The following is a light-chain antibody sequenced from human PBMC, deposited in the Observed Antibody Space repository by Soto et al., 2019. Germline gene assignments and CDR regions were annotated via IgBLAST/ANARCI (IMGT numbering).Light chain of an antibody. Sequence: EIQMNQAPSSLYASVGDRVTITRRASQSISSYLNWYQQKPGKAPKLLISAASSLQSGVPSRFSGSGSGTDVPLTISSPQTDDFATYYCQQRYSTLWTFSQWNKFEIK. V-gene: IGKV1-39*01. CDR1: QSISSY. CDR2: AAS. J-gene: IGKJ1*01. CDR3: QQRYSTLWT.